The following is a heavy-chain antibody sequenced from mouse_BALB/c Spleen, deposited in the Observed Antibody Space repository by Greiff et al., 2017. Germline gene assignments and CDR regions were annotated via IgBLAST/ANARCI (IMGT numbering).Heavy chain of an antibody. Sequence: EVQVVESGPELVKPGASMKISCKASGYSFTGYTMNWVKQSHGKNLEWIGLINPYNGGTSYNQKFKGKATLTVDKSSSTAYMELLSLTSEDSAVYYCARSRYYYGSSSYAMDYWGQGTSVTVSS. V-gene: IGHV1-18*01. D-gene: IGHD1-1*01. J-gene: IGHJ4*01. CDR2: INPYNGGT. CDR3: ARSRYYYGSSSYAMDY. CDR1: GYSFTGYT.